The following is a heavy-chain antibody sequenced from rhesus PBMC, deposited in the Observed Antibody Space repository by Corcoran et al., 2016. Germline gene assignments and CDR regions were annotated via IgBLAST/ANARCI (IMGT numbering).Heavy chain of an antibody. CDR3: TSGYSNPDIDY. Sequence: EVQLVESGGGLVQPGGSLILSCAASGFTFRSYGFVWVRQVPGKGLEWVSSISSASSYIYYADSVKGRFTISRDNAKNSLSLQMNSLRAEDTAVYYCTSGYSNPDIDYWGQGVLVTVSS. V-gene: IGHV3S16*01. CDR1: GFTFRSYG. CDR2: ISSASSYI. J-gene: IGHJ4*01. D-gene: IGHD5-24*01.